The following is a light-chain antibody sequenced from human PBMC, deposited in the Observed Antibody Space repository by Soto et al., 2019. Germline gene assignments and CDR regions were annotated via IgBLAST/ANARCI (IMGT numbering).Light chain of an antibody. CDR3: QQFNGYPIT. CDR2: AAS. Sequence: DIPLTQSPSFLSASVGYRVTITCRASQGISSYLAWYQQKPGKAPKVLIYAASTLQSGVPSRFSGSGSGTEFTLAISSLQPEDFATYYCQQFNGYPITFGQGTRLEI. CDR1: QGISSY. J-gene: IGKJ5*01. V-gene: IGKV1-9*01.